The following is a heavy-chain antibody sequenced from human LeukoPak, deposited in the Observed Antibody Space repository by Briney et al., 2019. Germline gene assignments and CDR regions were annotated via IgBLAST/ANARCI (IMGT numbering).Heavy chain of an antibody. CDR3: ARLRYDSSGYYYDAFDI. J-gene: IGHJ3*02. V-gene: IGHV4-59*08. D-gene: IGHD3-22*01. CDR1: GGSISSYY. CDR2: IYYSGRT. Sequence: SETLSLTCTVSGGSISSYYWSWIRQPPGQGLEWIGYIYYSGRTNYTPSLTSRVTISVDTSKNQFSLKLSSVTAADTAVYYCARLRYDSSGYYYDAFDIWGQGTMVTVSS.